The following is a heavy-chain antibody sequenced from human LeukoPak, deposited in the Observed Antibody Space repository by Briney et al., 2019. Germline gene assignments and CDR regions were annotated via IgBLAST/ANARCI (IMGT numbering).Heavy chain of an antibody. V-gene: IGHV3-53*01. D-gene: IGHD4-17*01. CDR1: GFTVSSNY. J-gene: IGHJ6*02. CDR2: IYSGGST. CDR3: ARDQHGDYFSGDYYGMDV. Sequence: PGGSLRLSCAASGFTVSSNYMSWVRQAPGKGLEWVSVIYSGGSTYYADSVKGRFTISRDNSKNTLYLQMNSLRAEDTAVYYCARDQHGDYFSGDYYGMDVWGQGTTVTVSS.